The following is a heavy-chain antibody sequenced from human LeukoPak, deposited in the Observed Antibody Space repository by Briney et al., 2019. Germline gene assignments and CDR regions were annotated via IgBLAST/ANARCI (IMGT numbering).Heavy chain of an antibody. D-gene: IGHD2-15*01. Sequence: GGSLRLSCAASGFTFDDYTMHWVRQAPGKGLEWVSLISWDGGSTYYADSVKGRFTISRDNSKNSLYLQMNSLRTEDTALYYCAKGTLGYCSGGSCPPSSPMDVWGQGTTVTVSS. CDR2: ISWDGGST. CDR3: AKGTLGYCSGGSCPPSSPMDV. CDR1: GFTFDDYT. J-gene: IGHJ6*02. V-gene: IGHV3-43*01.